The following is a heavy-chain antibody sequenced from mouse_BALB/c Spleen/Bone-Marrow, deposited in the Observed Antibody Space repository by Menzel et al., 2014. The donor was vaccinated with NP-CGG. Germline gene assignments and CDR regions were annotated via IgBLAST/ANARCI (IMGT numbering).Heavy chain of an antibody. V-gene: IGHV1-69*02. CDR3: TGGNYPYYFDY. CDR1: GYTFTSYW. Sequence: QVQLQQSGAELVRPGASVKLSCKASGYTFTSYWINCVKQRPGQGLEWIGNIYPSNNYTNYNQKFKDKATLTVDKSSSTAYMQLSSPTSEDSAVYYCTGGNYPYYFDYWGQGTTLTVSS. CDR2: IYPSNNYT. J-gene: IGHJ2*01. D-gene: IGHD2-1*01.